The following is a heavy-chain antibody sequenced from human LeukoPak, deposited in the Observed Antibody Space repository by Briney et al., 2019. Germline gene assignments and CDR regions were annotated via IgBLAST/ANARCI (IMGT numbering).Heavy chain of an antibody. D-gene: IGHD1-26*01. V-gene: IGHV3-23*01. CDR3: VRDGVGATTYFGYFDH. J-gene: IGHJ4*02. CDR2: ITGSGGGS. Sequence: GGSLRLSCAASGLTFSNYAMSWVRQAPGKGLEWVSTITGSGGGSYYADSVKGRFTLSRDNSKNTLYLQMNSLRAEDTAVYYCVRDGVGATTYFGYFDHWGQGNLVTVSS. CDR1: GLTFSNYA.